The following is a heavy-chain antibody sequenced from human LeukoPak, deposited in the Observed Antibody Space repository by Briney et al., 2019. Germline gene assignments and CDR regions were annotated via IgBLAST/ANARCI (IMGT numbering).Heavy chain of an antibody. CDR3: ARDTNWNDDWFDP. Sequence: TSETLSLTCTVSGGSISSSSYYWGWIRQPPGKGLEWIGSIYYSGSTYYNPSLKSRVTISVDTSKNQFSRKLSSVTAADTAVYYCARDTNWNDDWFDPWGQGTLVTVSS. V-gene: IGHV4-39*02. D-gene: IGHD1-1*01. CDR1: GGSISSSSYY. J-gene: IGHJ5*02. CDR2: IYYSGST.